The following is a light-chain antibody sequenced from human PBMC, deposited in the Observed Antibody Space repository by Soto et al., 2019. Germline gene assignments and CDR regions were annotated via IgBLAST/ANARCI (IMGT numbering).Light chain of an antibody. CDR2: GAS. CDR1: QSVSSSY. V-gene: IGKV3-20*01. J-gene: IGKJ4*01. Sequence: EIVLTHSAGTLSLSPGERATLSCRASQSVSSSYLAWYQQRPGQAPRLLIYGASSRATGIPDRFSGSGSGTDFTLTISRLEPEDFAVYYCQQYGSSQGLTFGGGTKVDIK. CDR3: QQYGSSQGLT.